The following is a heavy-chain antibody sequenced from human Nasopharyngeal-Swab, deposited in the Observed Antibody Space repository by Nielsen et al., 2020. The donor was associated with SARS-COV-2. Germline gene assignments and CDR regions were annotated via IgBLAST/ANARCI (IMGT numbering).Heavy chain of an antibody. D-gene: IGHD5-18*01. CDR3: ARDLRYSYGTEPFDY. CDR2: ISAYNGNT. Sequence: WVRQAPGQGLEWMGWISAYNGNTNYAQKLQGRVTMTTDTSTSTAYMELRSLRSDDTAVYYCARDLRYSYGTEPFDYWGQGTLVTV. V-gene: IGHV1-18*01. J-gene: IGHJ4*02.